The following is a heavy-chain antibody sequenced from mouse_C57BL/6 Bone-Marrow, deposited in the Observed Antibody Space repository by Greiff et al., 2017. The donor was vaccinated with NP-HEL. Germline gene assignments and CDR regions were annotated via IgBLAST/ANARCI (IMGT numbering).Heavy chain of an antibody. CDR3: ASFYGSSTYWYIDV. CDR1: GYTFTSYW. CDR2: INPSNGGN. D-gene: IGHD1-1*01. J-gene: IGHJ1*03. V-gene: IGHV1-53*01. Sequence: QVQLQQPGTELVKPGASVKLSCKASGYTFTSYWMHWVKQRPGQGLEWIGNINPSNGGNNYNEKFKSKATLTVDKSSSTAYMQLSSLTSEDTAVYYCASFYGSSTYWYIDVWGTGTTVTVSS.